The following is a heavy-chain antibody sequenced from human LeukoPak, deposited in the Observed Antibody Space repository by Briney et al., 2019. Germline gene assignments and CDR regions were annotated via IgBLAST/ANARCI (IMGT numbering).Heavy chain of an antibody. V-gene: IGHV4-34*01. Sequence: PSETLSLTCAVYGGPFSGYYWSWIRQPPGKGLEWIGEINHSGSTNYNPSLKSRVTISVDTSKNQFSLKLSSVTAADTAVYYCARGDMVRSQTMFDYWGQGTLVTVSS. D-gene: IGHD3-10*01. CDR1: GGPFSGYY. CDR3: ARGDMVRSQTMFDY. CDR2: INHSGST. J-gene: IGHJ4*02.